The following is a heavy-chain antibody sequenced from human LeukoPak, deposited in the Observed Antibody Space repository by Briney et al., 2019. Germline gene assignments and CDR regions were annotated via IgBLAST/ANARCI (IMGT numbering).Heavy chain of an antibody. CDR2: IKQDGSEK. CDR3: ARDEAWYSSSPTTFDY. Sequence: GGSLRLSCAASGFTFSTYWMSWVRQAPGKGLEWVANIKQDGSEKYYVDFVKGRFTISRDNAKNSLYLQMNSLRAEDTAVYYCARDEAWYSSSPTTFDYWGQGTLVTVSS. J-gene: IGHJ4*02. D-gene: IGHD6-13*01. CDR1: GFTFSTYW. V-gene: IGHV3-7*01.